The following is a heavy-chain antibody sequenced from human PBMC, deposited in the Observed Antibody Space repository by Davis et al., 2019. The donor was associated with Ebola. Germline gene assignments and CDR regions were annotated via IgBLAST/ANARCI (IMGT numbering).Heavy chain of an antibody. CDR3: VKDATLLWFGWFDP. J-gene: IGHJ5*02. V-gene: IGHV3-64D*08. Sequence: GESLKISCAGSGFTFSSYWMSWVRQAPGKGLEYVSAISSNGGSTYYADSVKGRFTISRDNSKNTLYLQMSSLRAEDTAVYYCVKDATLLWFGWFDPWGQGTLVTVSS. CDR2: ISSNGGST. D-gene: IGHD3-10*01. CDR1: GFTFSSYW.